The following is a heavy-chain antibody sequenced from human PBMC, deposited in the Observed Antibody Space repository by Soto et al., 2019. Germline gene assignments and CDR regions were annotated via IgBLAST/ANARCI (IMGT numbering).Heavy chain of an antibody. CDR1: GFTFSSYS. V-gene: IGHV3-21*01. Sequence: PGGSLRLSCAASGFTFSSYSMNWVRQAPGKGLEWVSSISSSSFSINYADSVKGRFSISRDNAQNSLHLQMNNLRAEDTAVYYCARNESSNIYGMDVWGQGTTVTVYS. D-gene: IGHD6-6*01. CDR3: ARNESSNIYGMDV. J-gene: IGHJ6*02. CDR2: ISSSSFSI.